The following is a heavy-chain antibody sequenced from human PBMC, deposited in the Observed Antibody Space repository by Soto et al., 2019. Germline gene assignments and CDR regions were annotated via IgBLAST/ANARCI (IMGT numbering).Heavy chain of an antibody. CDR1: GGSISSYY. CDR3: ARTYYYDSSGYYYYFDY. Sequence: SETLSLTCTVSGGSISSYYWSWIRQPPGKGLEWIGYIYYSGSTNYNPPLKSRVTISVDTSKNQFSLKLSSVTAADTAVYYCARTYYYDSSGYYYYFDYWGQGTLVTVSS. J-gene: IGHJ4*02. CDR2: IYYSGST. D-gene: IGHD3-22*01. V-gene: IGHV4-59*01.